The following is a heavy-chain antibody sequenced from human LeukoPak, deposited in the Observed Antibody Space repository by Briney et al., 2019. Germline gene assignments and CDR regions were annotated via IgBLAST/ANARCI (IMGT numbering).Heavy chain of an antibody. CDR2: INPNSGGT. V-gene: IGHV1-2*02. CDR3: ARDFRNYYYYYMDV. CDR1: GYTFTGYC. Sequence: ASMKVSCKASGYTFTGYCMHWVRQAPGQGREWVGWINPNSGGTNYAQKFQGRVTMTRDTSISTAYMELSRLRSDDTAVYYCARDFRNYYYYYMDVWGKGTTVTVSS. J-gene: IGHJ6*03.